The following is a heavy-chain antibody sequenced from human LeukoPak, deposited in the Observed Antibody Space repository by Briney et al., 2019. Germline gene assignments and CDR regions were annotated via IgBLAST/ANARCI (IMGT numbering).Heavy chain of an antibody. D-gene: IGHD4-17*01. CDR1: GGSISSYY. CDR3: ARGTVLLDY. CDR2: IYYSGST. V-gene: IGHV4-59*08. Sequence: SETLSLTCTVSGGSISSYYWSWIRQPPGKGLEWIGYIYYSGSTNYNPSLKSRVTISVDTSKNQFSLKLSSVTAADTAVYYCARGTVLLDYWGQGTLVTVSS. J-gene: IGHJ4*02.